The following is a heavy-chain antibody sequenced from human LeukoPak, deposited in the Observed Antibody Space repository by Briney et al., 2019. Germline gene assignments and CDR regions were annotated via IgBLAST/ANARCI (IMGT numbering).Heavy chain of an antibody. Sequence: GGSLRLSCAASGFTFSNYAMSWVRQAPGKGLECVSAISGSGGTTYYADSVKHSFTIDRDNSTNTLYLQMNSLRAEDTAVYYCAKRQVVVVAPFDYWGQGTLVTVSS. V-gene: IGHV3-23*01. CDR2: ISGSGGTT. CDR1: GFTFSNYA. J-gene: IGHJ4*02. CDR3: AKRQVVVVAPFDY. D-gene: IGHD2-15*01.